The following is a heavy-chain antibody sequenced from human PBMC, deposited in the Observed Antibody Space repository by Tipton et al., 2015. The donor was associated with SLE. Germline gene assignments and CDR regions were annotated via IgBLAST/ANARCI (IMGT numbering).Heavy chain of an antibody. Sequence: GSLRLSCVASGFTFGDSAMSWVRLAPGKTLEWVAGISGTAITTLYADSVKGRFTISRDNSRLTLFLQVNSLTAEDTAVYYCAKARYSSGIHFAGFDYWGQGTLVTVSS. CDR3: AKARYSSGIHFAGFDY. J-gene: IGHJ4*02. CDR2: ISGTAITT. CDR1: GFTFGDSA. V-gene: IGHV3-23*01. D-gene: IGHD5-18*01.